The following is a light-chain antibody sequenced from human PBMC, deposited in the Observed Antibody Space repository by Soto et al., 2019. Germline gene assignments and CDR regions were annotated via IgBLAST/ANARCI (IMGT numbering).Light chain of an antibody. CDR3: QQRSHCLRNT. CDR2: DIS. J-gene: IGKJ2*01. CDR1: QTVSRH. V-gene: IGKV3-11*01. Sequence: EIVLTQSPATVSLSPGERATLSCRTSQTVSRHLAWYQQKPGQAPRLLIYDISNRDTGIPARFSGSGSGTDFTLTISSLEPEDSAVYYCQQRSHCLRNTFGQGTKLEI.